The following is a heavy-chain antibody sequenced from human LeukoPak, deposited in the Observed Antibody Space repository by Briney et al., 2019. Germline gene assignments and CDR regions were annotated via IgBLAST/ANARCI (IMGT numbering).Heavy chain of an antibody. CDR1: GYILTDLS. CDR2: FDPEDGET. V-gene: IGHV1-24*01. CDR3: ATPIRTPGAFDL. J-gene: IGHJ3*01. Sequence: ASVKVSCKVSGYILTDLSMHWVRQAPGKGLEWMGGFDPEDGETIYEQKFQARVTMTEDTSAHTVYMELSSLRSEDTAVYYCATPIRTPGAFDLWGQGTMVTVSS.